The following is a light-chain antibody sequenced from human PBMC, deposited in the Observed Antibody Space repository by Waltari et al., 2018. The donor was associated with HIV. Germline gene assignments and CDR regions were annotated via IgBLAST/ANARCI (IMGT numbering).Light chain of an antibody. V-gene: IGLV2-18*02. CDR2: EVT. J-gene: IGLJ2*01. CDR3: SSYSATNTVV. Sequence: QSALTQPPSVSGSPGQSVTISCAGTNSDIGSYDRVSWYQQPPGTAPKLLIYEVTNRPSGVPGRFSASKSGTTASLTISGLQAGDEGDYYCSSYSATNTVVFGGGTKLTVL. CDR1: NSDIGSYDR.